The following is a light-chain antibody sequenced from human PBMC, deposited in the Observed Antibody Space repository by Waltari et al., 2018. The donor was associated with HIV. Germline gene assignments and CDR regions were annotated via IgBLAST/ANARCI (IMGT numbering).Light chain of an antibody. CDR1: SANVGNT. Sequence: QSVLTQPPSASGTPGQRVTISCSGSSANVGNTVYWYQQLPGTAPKVLIYRDNQRPSGVPDRFSGSRSGTSASLDVSGLRSEDEANYFCAAWDAILSGWVFGGGTKLTVL. V-gene: IGLV1-47*01. CDR2: RDN. CDR3: AAWDAILSGWV. J-gene: IGLJ3*02.